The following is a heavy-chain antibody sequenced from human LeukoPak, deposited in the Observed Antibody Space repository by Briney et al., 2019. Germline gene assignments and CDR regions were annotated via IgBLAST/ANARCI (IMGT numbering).Heavy chain of an antibody. J-gene: IGHJ3*01. V-gene: IGHV3-9*01. CDR1: GFSLDDYA. D-gene: IGHD1-26*01. CDR2: ISWDGRNM. Sequence: GGCLRLSCAASGFSLDDYAMHWVRQAPGQGLERVSSISWDGRNMAYAASVKGRFTISRDNAQNSLYLQMYSLKIEDTAFYYCIKDMGFDLLKDAFDLWGQGMLVTVSS. CDR3: IKDMGFDLLKDAFDL.